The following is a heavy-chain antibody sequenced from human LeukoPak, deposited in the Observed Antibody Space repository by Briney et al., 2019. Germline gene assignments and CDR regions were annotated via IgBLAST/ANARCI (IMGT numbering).Heavy chain of an antibody. CDR3: ARSPHISTGYYISYPYYFDY. Sequence: GESLKISCKGSGYSFTSYWIGWVRQMPGKGLEWMGIIYPGDSDTRYSPSFQGQVTISADKSISTAYLQWSSLKASDTAMYYCARSPHISTGYYISYPYYFDYWGQGTLVTVSS. CDR1: GYSFTSYW. D-gene: IGHD3-9*01. V-gene: IGHV5-51*01. J-gene: IGHJ4*02. CDR2: IYPGDSDT.